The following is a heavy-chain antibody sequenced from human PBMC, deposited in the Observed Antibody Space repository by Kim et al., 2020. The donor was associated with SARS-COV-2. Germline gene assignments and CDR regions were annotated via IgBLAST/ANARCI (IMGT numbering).Heavy chain of an antibody. D-gene: IGHD3-22*01. CDR2: IYYSGST. CDR1: GGSISSGGYY. V-gene: IGHV4-31*03. J-gene: IGHJ3*02. CDR3: ARGPYYYDSSGNAFDI. Sequence: SETLSLTCTVSGGSISSGGYYWSWIRQHPGKGLEWIGYIYYSGSTYYNPSLKSRVTISVDTSKNQLSLKLSSVTAADTAVYYCARGPYYYDSSGNAFDIWGQGTMVTVSS.